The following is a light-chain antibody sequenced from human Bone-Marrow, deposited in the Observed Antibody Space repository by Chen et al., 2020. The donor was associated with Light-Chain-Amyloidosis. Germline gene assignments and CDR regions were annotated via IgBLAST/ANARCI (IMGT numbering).Light chain of an antibody. CDR2: RDT. CDR1: DLPTKY. V-gene: IGLV3-25*03. CDR3: QSADSSGTYEVI. Sequence: SYELTQPPSVSVSPGQTARITCSGDDLPTKYAYWYQQKPGQAPVLVIHRDTERPSGISERFSGANSGTTATLTSIGVQAADEADYHCQSADSSGTYEVIFGGGTKLTVL. J-gene: IGLJ2*01.